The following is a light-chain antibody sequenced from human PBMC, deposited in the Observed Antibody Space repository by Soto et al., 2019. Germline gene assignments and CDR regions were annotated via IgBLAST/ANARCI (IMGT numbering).Light chain of an antibody. CDR3: QQYGSPGT. V-gene: IGKV3-20*01. J-gene: IGKJ1*01. CDR1: QSVSNNY. Sequence: EIVVTQSPATLSLSPGEISTLSCRASQSVSNNYLAWYQQKPGQAPRLLIYGASNRATGIPDRLSGSGSGTDFTLTISRMQPEDFAVYYCQQYGSPGTFGQGTKVDIK. CDR2: GAS.